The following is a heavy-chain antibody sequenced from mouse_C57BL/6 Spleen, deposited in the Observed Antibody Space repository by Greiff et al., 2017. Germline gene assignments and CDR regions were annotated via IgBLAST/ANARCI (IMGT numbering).Heavy chain of an antibody. J-gene: IGHJ3*01. CDR1: GYTFTSYW. V-gene: IGHV1-5*01. Sequence: EVQLQQSGTVLARPGASVKMSCKTSGYTFTSYWMHWVKQRPGQGLEWIGAIYPGNSDTSYNQKFKGKAKLTAVTSSSTAYMELSSLTNEDSAVDYCTRRDYEYGWFAYWGQGTLVTVSA. CDR2: IYPGNSDT. D-gene: IGHD2-4*01. CDR3: TRRDYEYGWFAY.